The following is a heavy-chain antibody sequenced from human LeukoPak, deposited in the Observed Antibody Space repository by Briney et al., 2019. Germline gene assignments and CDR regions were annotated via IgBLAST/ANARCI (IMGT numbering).Heavy chain of an antibody. J-gene: IGHJ4*02. CDR3: AKDVPAGYFDS. CDR1: GFTFSSYG. Sequence: PGRSLRLSCAASGFTFSSYGMHWVRQAPGKGLEWVAVISYDGSNKYYADSVKGRFTISRDNSKNTLYLQMNSLRAEDTALYYCAKDVPAGYFDSWGQGTLVTVSS. V-gene: IGHV3-30*18. D-gene: IGHD2-2*01. CDR2: ISYDGSNK.